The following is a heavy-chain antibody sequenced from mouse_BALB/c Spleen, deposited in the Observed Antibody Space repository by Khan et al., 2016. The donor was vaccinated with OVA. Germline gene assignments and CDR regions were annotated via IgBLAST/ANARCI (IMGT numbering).Heavy chain of an antibody. J-gene: IGHJ2*01. D-gene: IGHD1-1*01. CDR2: IKYSGST. V-gene: IGHV3-2*02. CDR3: AVSGTISTVVVTDFDF. CDR1: GYAITSDYA. Sequence: DVQLQESGPGLVKPSQSLSLTCTVTGYAITSDYAWNWIRQFPGNKLEWMGYIKYSGSTSYNPSLKSRISITRDTSKNQFFMQLNSVNKEDTATYYWAVSGTISTVVVTDFDFWGQGTTLTVSS.